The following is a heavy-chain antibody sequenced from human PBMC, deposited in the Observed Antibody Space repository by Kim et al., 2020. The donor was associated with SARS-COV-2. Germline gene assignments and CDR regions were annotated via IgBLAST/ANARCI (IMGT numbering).Heavy chain of an antibody. V-gene: IGHV4-39*01. D-gene: IGHD3-22*01. Sequence: SETLSLTCTDSGGSISSSSYYWGWIRQPPGKGLEWIGSIYYSGSTYYNPSLKSRVTISVDTSKNQFSLKLSSVTAADTAVYYCARHPSITMIVIAWYFDLWGRGTLVTVSS. CDR1: GGSISSSSYY. CDR2: IYYSGST. CDR3: ARHPSITMIVIAWYFDL. J-gene: IGHJ2*01.